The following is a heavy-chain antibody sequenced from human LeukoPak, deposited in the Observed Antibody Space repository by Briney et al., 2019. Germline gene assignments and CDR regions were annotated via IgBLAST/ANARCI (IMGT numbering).Heavy chain of an antibody. CDR2: ISRSSSTI. CDR3: ARGTQTGYSLFDY. J-gene: IGHJ4*02. Sequence: GGSLRLSCAASGFTFSTYSMNWVREAPGKGLEWVSYISRSSSTIYYTDSVKGRFTISRDNAKNSLYLQMNSLRAEDTAVYYCARGTQTGYSLFDYWGQGTLVTVSS. D-gene: IGHD5-18*01. V-gene: IGHV3-48*01. CDR1: GFTFSTYS.